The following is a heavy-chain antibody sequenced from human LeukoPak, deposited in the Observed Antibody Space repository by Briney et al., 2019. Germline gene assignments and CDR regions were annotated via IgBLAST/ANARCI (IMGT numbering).Heavy chain of an antibody. J-gene: IGHJ4*02. CDR2: INPNSGGT. CDR3: ARVSTEYYDILTGYYLVDY. D-gene: IGHD3-9*01. CDR1: GYTFTGYY. Sequence: ASVKVSCKTSGYTFTGYYMHWARQAPGQGLEWMGWINPNSGGTNYAQKFQGRVTMTRDTSISTAYMELSRLRSDDTAVYYCARVSTEYYDILTGYYLVDYLGPGTLVTVSS. V-gene: IGHV1-2*02.